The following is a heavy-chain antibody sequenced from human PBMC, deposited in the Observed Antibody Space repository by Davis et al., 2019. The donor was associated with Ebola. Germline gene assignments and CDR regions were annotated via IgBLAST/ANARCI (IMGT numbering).Heavy chain of an antibody. CDR1: GFTFSSYD. D-gene: IGHD5-18*01. Sequence: PGGSLRLSCAASGFTFSSYDMHWVRQGTGKGLEWVSAIGTAGDTYYPGSVKGRFTISRENAKNSLYLQMNSLRAEDTDVYYCARVRFGDTAVDYWGQGTLVTVSS. CDR3: ARVRFGDTAVDY. V-gene: IGHV3-13*01. CDR2: IGTAGDT. J-gene: IGHJ4*02.